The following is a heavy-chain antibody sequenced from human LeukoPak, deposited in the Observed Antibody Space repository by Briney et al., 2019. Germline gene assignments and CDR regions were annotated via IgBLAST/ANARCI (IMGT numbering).Heavy chain of an antibody. Sequence: SETLSLTCAVYGGSFSGYYWSWIRQPPGKGLEWIGEINHSGSTNYNPSLKSRVTISVDTPKNQFSLKLSSVTAADTAVYYCAGGYVWGSYRPLDYWGQGTLVTVSS. CDR1: GGSFSGYY. D-gene: IGHD3-16*02. J-gene: IGHJ4*02. CDR3: AGGYVWGSYRPLDY. CDR2: INHSGST. V-gene: IGHV4-34*01.